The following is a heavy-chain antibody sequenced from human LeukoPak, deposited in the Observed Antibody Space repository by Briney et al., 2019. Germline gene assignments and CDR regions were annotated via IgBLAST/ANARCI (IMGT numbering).Heavy chain of an antibody. V-gene: IGHV4-59*10. J-gene: IGHJ5*02. CDR3: ARGVNQVLGLDTPMVKVWFDP. D-gene: IGHD5-18*01. Sequence: SETLSLTCAVYGGSFSGYYWSWIRQSPGKGLEWIGRIYTSGSTNYNPSLKSRVTMSVDTSKNQFSLKLSSVTAADTAVYYCARGVNQVLGLDTPMVKVWFDPWGQGTLVTVSS. CDR1: GGSFSGYY. CDR2: IYTSGST.